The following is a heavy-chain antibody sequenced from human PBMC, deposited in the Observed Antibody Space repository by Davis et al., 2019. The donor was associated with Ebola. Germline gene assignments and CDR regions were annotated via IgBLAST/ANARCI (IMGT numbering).Heavy chain of an antibody. Sequence: SETLSLTCAVYGGSFSGYYWSWIRQPPGKGLEWIGEINHSGSTNYTPSLKSRVTISVDKSKNQFSLKLSSVNAADTAVYYCARDGGYSGYEGFDYWGQGTLVTVSS. CDR1: GGSFSGYY. D-gene: IGHD5-12*01. V-gene: IGHV4-34*01. J-gene: IGHJ4*02. CDR2: INHSGST. CDR3: ARDGGYSGYEGFDY.